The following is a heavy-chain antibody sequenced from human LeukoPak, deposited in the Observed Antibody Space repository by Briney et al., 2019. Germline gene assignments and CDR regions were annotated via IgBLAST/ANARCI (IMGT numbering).Heavy chain of an antibody. D-gene: IGHD3-22*01. J-gene: IGHJ5*02. Sequence: SETLSLTCTVSGGSISSYYWSWIRQPPGKGLEWIGYIYYSGSTNYNPSLKSRVTISVDTSKNQFSLKLSSVTAADTAVDYFGRVFNDYDRSCLRGPYWFDPWGQGTLVTVSS. CDR1: GGSISSYY. CDR2: IYYSGST. V-gene: IGHV4-59*12. CDR3: GRVFNDYDRSCLRGPYWFDP.